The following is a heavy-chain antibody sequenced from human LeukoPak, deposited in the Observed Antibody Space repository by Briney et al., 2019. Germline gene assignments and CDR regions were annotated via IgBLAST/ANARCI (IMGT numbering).Heavy chain of an antibody. D-gene: IGHD6-13*01. CDR2: ISSSSTYI. V-gene: IGHV3-21*01. CDR1: GFTFNTYS. Sequence: GGSLRLSCAASGFTFNTYSMDWVRQAPGRGLEWVSSISSSSTYIYYADSVKGRFTISRDNAKNSLYLQMNSLRAEDTAVYYCASAAGPFDNWGQGTLVTVSS. J-gene: IGHJ4*02. CDR3: ASAAGPFDN.